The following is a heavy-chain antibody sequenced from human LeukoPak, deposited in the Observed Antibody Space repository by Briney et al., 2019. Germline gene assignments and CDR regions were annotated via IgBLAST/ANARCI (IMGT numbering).Heavy chain of an antibody. D-gene: IGHD1-26*01. V-gene: IGHV7-4-1*01. Sequence: ASVKVSCKASGYTFTSYAMNWVRQAPGQGLEWMGWINTNTGNPTYAQGFTGRFVFSLDTSVSTAYLQIDSLRAEDTAVYYCRAGSGSYSTAFDFWGQGTMVTVSS. CDR3: RAGSGSYSTAFDF. CDR2: INTNTGNP. J-gene: IGHJ3*01. CDR1: GYTFTSYA.